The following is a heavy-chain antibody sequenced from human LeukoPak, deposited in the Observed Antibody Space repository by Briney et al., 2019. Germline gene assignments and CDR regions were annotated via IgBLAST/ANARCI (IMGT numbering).Heavy chain of an antibody. D-gene: IGHD3-9*01. J-gene: IGHJ6*03. Sequence: GGSLRLSCAASGFTFDDYGMSWVRQAPGKGLEWLSYISSGSGTIYYADSVKGRFTISRDNAKNLLYLQMNRLRAEDTAVYYCAREFVLRYFEGYMDVWGKGTTVTVSS. CDR3: AREFVLRYFEGYMDV. V-gene: IGHV3-48*01. CDR2: ISSGSGTI. CDR1: GFTFDDYG.